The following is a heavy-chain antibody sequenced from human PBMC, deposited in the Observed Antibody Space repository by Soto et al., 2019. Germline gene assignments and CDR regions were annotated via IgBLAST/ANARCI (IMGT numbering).Heavy chain of an antibody. CDR3: ARGPKAGITIFGVVIPNWFDP. V-gene: IGHV4-39*07. J-gene: IGHJ5*02. CDR2: INHSGST. D-gene: IGHD3-3*01. Sequence: SETLSLTCTVSGGSISSSSYYWSWIRQPPGKGLEWIGEINHSGSTNYNPSLKSRVTISVDTSKNQFSLKLSSVTAADTAVYYCARGPKAGITIFGVVIPNWFDPWGQGTLVTVSS. CDR1: GGSISSSSYY.